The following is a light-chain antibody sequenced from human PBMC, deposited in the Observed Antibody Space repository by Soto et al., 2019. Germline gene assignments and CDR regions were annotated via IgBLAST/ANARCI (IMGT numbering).Light chain of an antibody. CDR2: WAS. CDR1: QSVLYTSNNKNY. CDR3: QHYYSTPFT. Sequence: DIVLTQAPDSLAVSLGERATINCKSSQSVLYTSNNKNYLAWYQQKPGQPPKLLIYWASTRESGVPDRFSGSGAGIDFTLAISRLQAEDVAVYYCQHYYSTPFTFGPGTKVDI. J-gene: IGKJ3*01. V-gene: IGKV4-1*01.